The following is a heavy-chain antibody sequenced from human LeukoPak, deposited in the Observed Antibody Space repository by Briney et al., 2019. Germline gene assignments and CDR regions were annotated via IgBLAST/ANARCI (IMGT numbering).Heavy chain of an antibody. Sequence: PGGSLRLSCAASGFTFSSYWMSWFRQAPGKGLEWVANIKQDGSEKYYVDSVKGRFTISRDNAKNSLYLQMNSLRAEDTAVYYCARLRSGGIYCSGGSCYSDYWGQGTLVTVSS. D-gene: IGHD2-15*01. J-gene: IGHJ4*02. CDR2: IKQDGSEK. CDR1: GFTFSSYW. V-gene: IGHV3-7*01. CDR3: ARLRSGGIYCSGGSCYSDY.